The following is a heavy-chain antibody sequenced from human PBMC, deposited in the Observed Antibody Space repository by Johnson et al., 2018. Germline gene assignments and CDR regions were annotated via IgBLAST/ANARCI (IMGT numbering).Heavy chain of an antibody. CDR3: ARKGPNHAFDI. CDR2: LWYDGRNK. CDR1: GFSFSSYS. D-gene: IGHD2-8*01. J-gene: IGHJ3*02. V-gene: IGHV3-33*01. Sequence: QVQLPESGGGVVQPGTSLRLSCAASGFSFSSYSMDWVRQAPGKGLEWVAVLWYDGRNKYFLDSVKGRFSISRDNSSKTLYLEMNILRGEDTAVYYCARKGPNHAFDIWGQGTIVTVSS.